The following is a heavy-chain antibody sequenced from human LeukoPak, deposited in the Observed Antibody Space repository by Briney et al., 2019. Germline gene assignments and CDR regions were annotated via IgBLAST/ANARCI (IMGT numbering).Heavy chain of an antibody. V-gene: IGHV1-2*02. CDR2: INPNSGGT. J-gene: IGHJ4*02. Sequence: ASVKVSCKASGYTFTGYYMHWVRQAPGQGLEWMGWINPNSGGTNYAQKFQGRVTMTRDTSISTAYMELSRLRSDDTAVYHCARAYYYDSSGYFDYWGQGTLVTVSS. CDR3: ARAYYYDSSGYFDY. D-gene: IGHD3-22*01. CDR1: GYTFTGYY.